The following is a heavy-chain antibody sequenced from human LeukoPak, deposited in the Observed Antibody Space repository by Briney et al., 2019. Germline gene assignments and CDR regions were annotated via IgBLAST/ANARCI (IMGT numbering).Heavy chain of an antibody. D-gene: IGHD6-13*01. V-gene: IGHV1-69*04. CDR2: IIPILGIA. Sequence: ASVKVPCKASGGTFSSYAISWVRQAPGQGLEWMGRIIPILGIANYAQKFQGRVTITADKSTSTAYMELSSLRSEDTAVYYCAGTGIAAAGTNGMLDYWGQGTLVTVSS. CDR3: AGTGIAAAGTNGMLDY. CDR1: GGTFSSYA. J-gene: IGHJ4*02.